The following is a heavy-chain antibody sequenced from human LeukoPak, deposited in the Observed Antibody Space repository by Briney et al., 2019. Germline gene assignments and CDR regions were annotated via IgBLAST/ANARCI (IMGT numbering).Heavy chain of an antibody. CDR2: IYYSGST. D-gene: IGHD4-17*01. CDR1: GGSISTYS. V-gene: IGHV4-59*01. J-gene: IGHJ3*02. CDR3: ASPRQEYGEDAFDI. Sequence: SETLSLTCTVSGGSISTYSWSWIRQPPGKGLEWIGYIYYSGSTNYNPSLKGRVTISLDTSKNQLSLKLSSVTAADTAVYYCASPRQEYGEDAFDIWGQGTMVTVSS.